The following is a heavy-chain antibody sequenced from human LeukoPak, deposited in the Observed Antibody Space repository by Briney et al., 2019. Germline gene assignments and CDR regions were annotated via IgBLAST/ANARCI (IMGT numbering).Heavy chain of an antibody. Sequence: GGSLRLSCAASGFTFSSYGMHWVRQAPGKGLEWVAVIWYDGSNKYYADSVKGRFTISRDNSKNTLYLQMNSLRAEDTAVYYCARGRDYVWGSYRPHAFDIWGQGTMVTVSS. J-gene: IGHJ3*02. CDR3: ARGRDYVWGSYRPHAFDI. CDR2: IWYDGSNK. CDR1: GFTFSSYG. D-gene: IGHD3-16*02. V-gene: IGHV3-33*01.